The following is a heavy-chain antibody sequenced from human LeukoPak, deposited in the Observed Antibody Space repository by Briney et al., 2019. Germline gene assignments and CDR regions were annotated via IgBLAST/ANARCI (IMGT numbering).Heavy chain of an antibody. CDR2: ISAYNGNT. D-gene: IGHD2-21*02. J-gene: IGHJ6*02. CDR3: ARASYCGGDCYSRDYYYYGMDV. V-gene: IGHV1-18*01. Sequence: ASVKVSCKASGYTFTSYGISWVRQAPGQGLEWMGWISAYNGNTNYAQKLQGRVTMTTDTSTSTAYMELRSLRSDDTAVYYCARASYCGGDCYSRDYYYYGMDVWGQGTTVTVSS. CDR1: GYTFTSYG.